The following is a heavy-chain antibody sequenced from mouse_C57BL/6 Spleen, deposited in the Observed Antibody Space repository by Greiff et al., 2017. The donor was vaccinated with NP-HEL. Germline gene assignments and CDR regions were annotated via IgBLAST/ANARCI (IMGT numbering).Heavy chain of an antibody. CDR3: TRDSFDS. J-gene: IGHJ2*01. V-gene: IGHV5-4*01. CDR1: GFTFSSYA. Sequence: EVKLMESGGGLVKPGGSLKLSCAASGFTFSSYAMSWVRQTPEKRLEWVATISDGGSYTYYPDNVKGRFTISRDNAKNNLYLQMSHLKSEDTAMYYYTRDSFDSWGQGTTLTVSS. CDR2: ISDGGSYT.